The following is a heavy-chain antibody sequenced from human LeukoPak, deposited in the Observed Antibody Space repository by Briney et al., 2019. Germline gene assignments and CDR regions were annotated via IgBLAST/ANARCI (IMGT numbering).Heavy chain of an antibody. Sequence: SETLSLTCTVSGGSISSYYWSWIRQPPGKGLEWIACISYSGSTKYNPSLKSRVTISVDTSKNQFSLKVSSVTAADTAVYYCARTMSEGSTDYWGQGTLVTVSS. V-gene: IGHV4-59*08. CDR1: GGSISSYY. J-gene: IGHJ4*02. D-gene: IGHD3-10*02. CDR2: ISYSGST. CDR3: ARTMSEGSTDY.